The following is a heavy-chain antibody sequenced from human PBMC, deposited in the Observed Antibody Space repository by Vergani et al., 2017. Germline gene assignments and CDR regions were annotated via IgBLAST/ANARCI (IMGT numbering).Heavy chain of an antibody. CDR3: ASCESVVPYL. J-gene: IGHJ6*02. Sequence: QVQLQESGPGLVKPSETLSLTCTVSGGSISSSSYYWGWIRQPPGKGLEWIGSIYYSGSTYYNPSLKSRVTISVDTSKNQFSLKLSSVTAADTAVYYCASCESVVPYLWGQGTTVTVSS. D-gene: IGHD5/OR15-5a*01. V-gene: IGHV4-39*01. CDR1: GGSISSSSYY. CDR2: IYYSGST.